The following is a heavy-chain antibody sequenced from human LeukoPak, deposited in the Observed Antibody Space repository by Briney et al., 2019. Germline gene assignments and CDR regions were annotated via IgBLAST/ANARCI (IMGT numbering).Heavy chain of an antibody. CDR3: ARDYDSSGYVDY. CDR1: GYTFTGYY. D-gene: IGHD3-22*01. Sequence: RASVKVSSKASGYTFTGYYMHWVRQAPGQGLEWMGWINPNSGGTNYAQKFQGRVTMTRDTSISTAYMELSRLRSDDTAVYYCARDYDSSGYVDYWGQGTLVTVSS. CDR2: INPNSGGT. V-gene: IGHV1-2*02. J-gene: IGHJ4*02.